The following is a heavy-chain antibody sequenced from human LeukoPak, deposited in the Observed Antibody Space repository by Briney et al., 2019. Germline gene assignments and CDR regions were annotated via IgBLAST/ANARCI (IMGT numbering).Heavy chain of an antibody. Sequence: GGSLRLSCAASGFTFSSYGMHWVRQAPGKGLEWVAVISYDGSNKYYADSAKGRFTISRDNSKNTLYLQMNSLRAEDTAVYYCAKVGSHYDLDYWGQGTLVTVSS. CDR3: AKVGSHYDLDY. CDR1: GFTFSSYG. V-gene: IGHV3-30*18. J-gene: IGHJ4*02. D-gene: IGHD3-3*01. CDR2: ISYDGSNK.